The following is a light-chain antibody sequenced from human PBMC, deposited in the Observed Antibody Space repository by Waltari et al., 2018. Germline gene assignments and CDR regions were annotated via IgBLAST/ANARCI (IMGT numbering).Light chain of an antibody. V-gene: IGLV2-8*01. CDR2: EVT. J-gene: IGLJ2*01. Sequence: QPALTQPPPASGSPGQSVTISCTGTNSDVGCYNSVSCYQQHPGETPKLIIYEVTTRPSGAPDRFSGSKSDNTASLTVSGLQAEDEADYYCSSFSGSNNYNVVFGGGTKLTVL. CDR3: SSFSGSNNYNVV. CDR1: NSDVGCYNS.